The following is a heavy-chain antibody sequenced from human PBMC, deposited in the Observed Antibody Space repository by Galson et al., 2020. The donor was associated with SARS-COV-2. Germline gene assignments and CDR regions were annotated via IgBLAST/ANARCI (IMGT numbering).Heavy chain of an antibody. CDR3: AGSTGRVGRNDY. V-gene: IGHV4-39*01. CDR1: GGSISSTSYY. CDR2: IYYSGST. J-gene: IGHJ4*02. Sequence: SETLSLTCTVSGGSISSTSYYWGWIRQPPGKGLEWIGSIYYSGSTYYNPSLKSRVTISVDTSKNQFSLKLSSVTAADTAVYYCAGSTGRVGRNDYWGQGTLVTVSS. D-gene: IGHD1-26*01.